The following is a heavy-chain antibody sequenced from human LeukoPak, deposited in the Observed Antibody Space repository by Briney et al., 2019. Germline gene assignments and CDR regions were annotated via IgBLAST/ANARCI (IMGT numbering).Heavy chain of an antibody. D-gene: IGHD3-22*01. J-gene: IGHJ4*02. V-gene: IGHV4-59*01. Sequence: PSETLSLTCTVSGGSISSYYWSWIRQPPGKGLEWIGYIYYSGSTNYNPSLKSRVTISVDTSKNQFSLKLSSVTAADTAVYYCASGHYDSSDYVDDYWGQGTLVTVSS. CDR1: GGSISSYY. CDR3: ASGHYDSSDYVDDY. CDR2: IYYSGST.